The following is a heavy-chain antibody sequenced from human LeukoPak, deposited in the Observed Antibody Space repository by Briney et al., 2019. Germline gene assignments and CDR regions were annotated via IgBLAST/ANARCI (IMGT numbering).Heavy chain of an antibody. J-gene: IGHJ4*02. V-gene: IGHV4-39*07. D-gene: IGHD6-6*01. CDR2: IYTSGST. CDR3: ARGQLPLDY. CDR1: HGSISDNSYY. Sequence: SETLSLTCTVSHGSISDNSYYWGWIRQPPGKGLEWIGRIYTSGSTNYNPSLKSRVTMSVDTSKNQFSLKLSSVTAADTAVYYCARGQLPLDYWGQGTLVTVSS.